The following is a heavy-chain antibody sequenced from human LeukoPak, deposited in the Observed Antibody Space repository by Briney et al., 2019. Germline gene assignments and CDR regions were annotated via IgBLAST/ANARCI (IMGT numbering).Heavy chain of an antibody. CDR2: ITGSGGST. V-gene: IGHV3-23*01. J-gene: IGHJ4*02. CDR3: ARDERLLSFLK. CDR1: GFTFSNYG. D-gene: IGHD3-3*01. Sequence: GGSLRLSCAASGFTFSNYGLSWVRQAPGKGLEWVSGITGSGGSTYYADSVKGRFTISRDNSKNTLYLQINSLRAEDTAIYYCARDERLLSFLKWGQGTLVTVSS.